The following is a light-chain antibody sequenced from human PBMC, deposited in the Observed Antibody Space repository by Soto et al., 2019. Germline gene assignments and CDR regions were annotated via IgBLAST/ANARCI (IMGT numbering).Light chain of an antibody. Sequence: QSVLAQPASVSGAPGQSIAISCTGVRTDVDNYDYVSWYQQHPGQVPQLIIYDVSNRPSGVSDRFSGSKSGNTASLTISGLQAEDESDYYCNSYTSSTPFYVFRTGTNVTVL. CDR3: NSYTSSTPFYV. CDR2: DVS. V-gene: IGLV2-14*03. J-gene: IGLJ1*01. CDR1: RTDVDNYDY.